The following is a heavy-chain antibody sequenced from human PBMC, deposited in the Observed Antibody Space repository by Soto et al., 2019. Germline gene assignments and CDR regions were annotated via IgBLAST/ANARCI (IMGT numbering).Heavy chain of an antibody. V-gene: IGHV4-59*01. J-gene: IGHJ6*02. CDR2: IYYSGST. CDR3: AREGGRDFWSGYWYYYYGMDV. Sequence: PSETLSLTCTVSGGSISSYYWSWIRQPPGKGLEWIGYIYYSGSTNYNPSLKSRVTISVDTSKNQFSLKLSSVTAADTAVYYCAREGGRDFWSGYWYYYYGMDVWGQGTTVTVSS. D-gene: IGHD3-3*01. CDR1: GGSISSYY.